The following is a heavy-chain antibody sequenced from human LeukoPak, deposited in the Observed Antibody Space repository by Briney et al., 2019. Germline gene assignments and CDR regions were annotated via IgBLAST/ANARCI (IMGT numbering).Heavy chain of an antibody. CDR3: ARHYDGSGYWYYFDY. D-gene: IGHD3-22*01. V-gene: IGHV4-59*08. CDR1: GGSISSYY. CDR2: IYYSGST. J-gene: IGHJ4*02. Sequence: SETLSLTCTVSGGSISSYYWSWIRQPPGKGLEWIGYIYYSGSTNYNPSLKSRVTISVDTSKNQFSLKLSSVTAADTAVYYCARHYDGSGYWYYFDYWGQGTLVTVSS.